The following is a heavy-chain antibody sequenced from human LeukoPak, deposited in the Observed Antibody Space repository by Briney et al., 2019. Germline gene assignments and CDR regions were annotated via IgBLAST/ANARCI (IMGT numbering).Heavy chain of an antibody. V-gene: IGHV4-38-2*02. J-gene: IGHJ4*02. D-gene: IGHD6-6*01. CDR1: GYSISSGYY. CDR2: MYHSGNT. Sequence: PSETLSLTCTVSGYSISSGYYWGWIRQPPGKGLEWIGSMYHSGNTYYNPSLKSRLTISIDTSKNQFSLKLSSVTAADTAVYYCARGVARSSKFHFSYYFDYWGQGTLVTVSS. CDR3: ARGVARSSKFHFSYYFDY.